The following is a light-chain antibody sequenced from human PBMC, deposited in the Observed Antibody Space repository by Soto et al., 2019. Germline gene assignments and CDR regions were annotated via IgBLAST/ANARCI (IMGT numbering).Light chain of an antibody. V-gene: IGKV1-5*01. J-gene: IGKJ1*01. CDR3: QQYNSYSGT. Sequence: DIQMTQSPSTLSASVGDRVTITCRASQSISSWLAWYQQKPGKAPKLLIYDASSLESGVPSRFSGSGSGTELTLTISSLQPDDFATYYCQQYNSYSGTFGRGTKVDIK. CDR1: QSISSW. CDR2: DAS.